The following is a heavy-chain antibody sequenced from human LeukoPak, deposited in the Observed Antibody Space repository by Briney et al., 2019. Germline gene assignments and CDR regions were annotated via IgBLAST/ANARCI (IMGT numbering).Heavy chain of an antibody. V-gene: IGHV3-23*01. D-gene: IGHD1-26*01. CDR1: GFTFSTSA. J-gene: IGHJ4*02. CDR3: AKDLDIIVGAGDY. Sequence: GGSLRLSCAASGFTFSTSAMTWVRQAPGKGLEWVSTINTSGDSTFYADSVKGRFTISRDNAKNTLYLQMNSLRAEDSAMYYCAKDLDIIVGAGDYWGQGTLVTVSS. CDR2: INTSGDST.